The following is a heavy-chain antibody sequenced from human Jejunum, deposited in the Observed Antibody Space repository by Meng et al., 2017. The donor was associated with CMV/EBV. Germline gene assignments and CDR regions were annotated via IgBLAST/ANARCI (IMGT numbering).Heavy chain of an antibody. CDR2: IEYDGSTK. Sequence: LSFAASRFPFSTYGIHWVRQAPGKGLECVSFIEYDGSTKNYADSVEGRFTISRDNSKNTVYLQMNSLRPEDTAVFYCARRGGLDVWGQGTTVTVSS. V-gene: IGHV3-30*02. CDR1: RFPFSTYG. D-gene: IGHD3-16*01. J-gene: IGHJ6*02. CDR3: ARRGGLDV.